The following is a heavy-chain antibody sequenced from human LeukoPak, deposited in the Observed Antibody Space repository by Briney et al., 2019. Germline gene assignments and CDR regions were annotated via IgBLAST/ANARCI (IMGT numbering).Heavy chain of an antibody. Sequence: QPGGSLRLSCAASGFTFSSYGMSWVRQAPGKGLEWVSYISSSSSTIYYADSVKGRFTISRDNSKNTLYLQMNRLRAEDTAVYYCAKDFSVYNYDSRVLDYWGQGTLVTVSS. CDR2: ISSSSSTI. CDR3: AKDFSVYNYDSRVLDY. D-gene: IGHD3-22*01. J-gene: IGHJ4*02. CDR1: GFTFSSYG. V-gene: IGHV3-48*01.